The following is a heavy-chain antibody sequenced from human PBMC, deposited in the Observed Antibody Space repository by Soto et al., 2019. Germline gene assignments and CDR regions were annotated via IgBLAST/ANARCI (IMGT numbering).Heavy chain of an antibody. Sequence: SETLSLTCTVSGGSINNYYCSWIRQPPGKGLEWIGYIYYSGSTNYNPSLKSRVTISVDTSKNQFALKLSSVTAADTAVYYCARHATYCSGGNGYGAHFDPWGQGTLVTVSS. CDR3: ARHATYCSGGNGYGAHFDP. J-gene: IGHJ5*02. D-gene: IGHD2-15*01. CDR2: IYYSGST. CDR1: GGSINNYY. V-gene: IGHV4-59*08.